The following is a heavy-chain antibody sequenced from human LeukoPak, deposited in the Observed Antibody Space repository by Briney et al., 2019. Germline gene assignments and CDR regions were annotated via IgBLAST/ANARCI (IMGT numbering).Heavy chain of an antibody. CDR1: GGSISSYY. Sequence: SETLSLTCTVSGGSISSYYWSWIRQPPGKGLEWIGYIYYSGSTNYNPSLKSRVTISVDTSKNQFSLKLSSVTAADTAVYYCARDRGVGATVYFDYWGQGTLVTVSS. CDR3: ARDRGVGATVYFDY. V-gene: IGHV4-59*01. D-gene: IGHD1-26*01. CDR2: IYYSGST. J-gene: IGHJ4*02.